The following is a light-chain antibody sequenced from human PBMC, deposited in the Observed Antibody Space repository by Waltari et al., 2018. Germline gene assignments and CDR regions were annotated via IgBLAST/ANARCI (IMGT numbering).Light chain of an antibody. CDR1: RNVLSSSNNKNY. CDR2: WAS. J-gene: IGKJ4*01. V-gene: IGKV4-1*01. CDR3: QQYYSTPLT. Sequence: DIVMTQSPESLAVSLGERATINCKSSRNVLSSSNNKNYLAWYQQKPGQPPKLLIYWASTRESGVPSRFTGSGSGTDFTLIISSLQAEDVAVYYCQQYYSTPLTFGGGTKVEIK.